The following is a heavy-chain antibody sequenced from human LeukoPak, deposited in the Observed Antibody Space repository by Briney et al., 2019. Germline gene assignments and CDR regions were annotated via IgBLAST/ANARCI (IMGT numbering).Heavy chain of an antibody. J-gene: IGHJ6*02. CDR1: GGSISSYY. CDR2: IYYSGST. Sequence: SETLSLTCTVSGGSISSYYWSWIRQPPGKGLEWIGYIYYSGSTNYNPSLKSRVTISVDTPKNQFSLKLSSVTAADTAVYYCASSLDYGDGMDVWGQGTTVTVSS. D-gene: IGHD4-17*01. CDR3: ASSLDYGDGMDV. V-gene: IGHV4-59*01.